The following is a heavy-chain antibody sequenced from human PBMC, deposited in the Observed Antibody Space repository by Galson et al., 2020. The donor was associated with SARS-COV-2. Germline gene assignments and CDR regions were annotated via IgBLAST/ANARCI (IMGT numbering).Heavy chain of an antibody. Sequence: ASVKVSCTASGYSLTGYYIHWVRQAPGQGLEWMGWIKPNTLGTNYAQKFQGRVTMTWDTSMSTAYLDLNRLTFDDTAVYYCERGPREYCRGPGGQGTLVTVSS. CDR1: GYSLTGYY. V-gene: IGHV1-2*02. D-gene: IGHD2-15*01. CDR2: IKPNTLGT. CDR3: ERGPREYCRGP. J-gene: IGHJ5*02.